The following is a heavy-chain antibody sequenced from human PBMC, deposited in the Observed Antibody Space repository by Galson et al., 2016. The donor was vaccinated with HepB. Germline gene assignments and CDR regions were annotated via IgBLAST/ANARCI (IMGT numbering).Heavy chain of an antibody. Sequence: SLRLSCAASGFTFSIHDMHWVRQAPGKGLEWVSAIETAGDTYYPDSVKGRFTISRENAKNSLYLQMNSLRAGDTAVYYCARGKSQLPMPLNYGLDVWGKGTTVSVSS. CDR2: IETAGDT. J-gene: IGHJ6*04. CDR3: ARGKSQLPMPLNYGLDV. V-gene: IGHV3-13*01. D-gene: IGHD2-2*01. CDR1: GFTFSIHD.